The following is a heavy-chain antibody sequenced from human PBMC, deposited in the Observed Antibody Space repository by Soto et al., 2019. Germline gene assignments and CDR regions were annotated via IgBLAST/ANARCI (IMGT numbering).Heavy chain of an antibody. V-gene: IGHV4-59*01. CDR1: GGSISSYY. Sequence: PSETLSITCTVSGGSISSYYWSWIRQPPGKGLEWIGYIYYSGSTNYNPSLKSRVTISVDTSKNQFSLKLSSVTAADTAVYYCARERRDIVVVPAAIHPNWLAPSGQRTPVTVSS. J-gene: IGHJ5*02. CDR2: IYYSGST. D-gene: IGHD2-2*01. CDR3: ARERRDIVVVPAAIHPNWLAP.